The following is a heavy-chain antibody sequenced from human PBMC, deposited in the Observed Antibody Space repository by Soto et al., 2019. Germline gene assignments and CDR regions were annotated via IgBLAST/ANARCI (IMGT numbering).Heavy chain of an antibody. Sequence: QVQLVQSGTEVKKPGASVKVSCKASGYTFSNYGLTWVRQAPGQGLEWMGWISTYNDDTNYAQNLQGRVTMTTDTSTSTAYMELRRLRSDDTAVYYCARSDTYDFWSGERYFQHWGQGTLVTVSS. D-gene: IGHD3-3*01. CDR2: ISTYNDDT. CDR3: ARSDTYDFWSGERYFQH. V-gene: IGHV1-18*01. J-gene: IGHJ1*01. CDR1: GYTFSNYG.